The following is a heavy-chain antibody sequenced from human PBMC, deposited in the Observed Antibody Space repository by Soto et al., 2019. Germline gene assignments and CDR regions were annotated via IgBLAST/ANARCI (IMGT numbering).Heavy chain of an antibody. V-gene: IGHV4-4*02. CDR1: GGSISSNKW. J-gene: IGHJ4*02. Sequence: SETLSLTCAVSGGSISSNKWWIWVRQPPGKGLEWIGGIYHTGSANYNPSLKSRVTISVDKSKNQFSLKLYSVTAADTAVYYCATRNDGSGSLDYWGQGTLVTVSS. CDR3: ATRNDGSGSLDY. D-gene: IGHD3-10*01. CDR2: IYHTGSA.